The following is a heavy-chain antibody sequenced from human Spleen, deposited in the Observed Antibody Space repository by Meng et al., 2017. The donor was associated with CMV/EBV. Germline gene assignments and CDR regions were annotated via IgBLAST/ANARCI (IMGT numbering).Heavy chain of an antibody. Sequence: GESLKISCAASGFKFSTYWMTWVRQAPGKGPEWVATINMGANEIHYLDSVKGRFTITRDNGKNALYLQMNSLRTEDTAVYYCARDSFPYSSDKWGQGTLVTVSS. J-gene: IGHJ4*02. CDR1: GFKFSTYW. CDR2: INMGANEI. V-gene: IGHV3-7*01. CDR3: ARDSFPYSSDK. D-gene: IGHD2/OR15-2a*01.